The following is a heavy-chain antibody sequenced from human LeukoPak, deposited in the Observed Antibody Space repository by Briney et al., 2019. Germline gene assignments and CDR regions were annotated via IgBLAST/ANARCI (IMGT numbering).Heavy chain of an antibody. Sequence: ASVKVSCKASGGTFSSYAISWVRQAPGEGLEWMGGIIPIFGTANYAQKFQGRVTITADKSTSTAYMELSSLRSEDTAVYHCARAPPDYGGNFEAFDIWGQGTMVTVSS. CDR3: ARAPPDYGGNFEAFDI. CDR1: GGTFSSYA. J-gene: IGHJ3*02. CDR2: IIPIFGTA. D-gene: IGHD4-23*01. V-gene: IGHV1-69*06.